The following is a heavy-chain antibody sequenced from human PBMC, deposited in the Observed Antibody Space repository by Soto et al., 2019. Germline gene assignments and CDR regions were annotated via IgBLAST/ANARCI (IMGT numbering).Heavy chain of an antibody. Sequence: GGSPRLSCAASGFSLSRYSPSRVRPAPGRGPEWVSTISGNDGSTFYGDFVKGRFIISRDISKNTLYLQMNSLRAEDTAVYYCAKDPHDFSLYYFEYWGQGALVTVSS. V-gene: IGHV3-23*01. D-gene: IGHD3-3*01. CDR2: ISGNDGST. J-gene: IGHJ4*02. CDR3: AKDPHDFSLYYFEY. CDR1: GFSLSRYS.